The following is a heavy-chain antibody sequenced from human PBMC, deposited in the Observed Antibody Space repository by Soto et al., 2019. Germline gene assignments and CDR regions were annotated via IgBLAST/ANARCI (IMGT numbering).Heavy chain of an antibody. J-gene: IGHJ4*02. CDR2: ISYDGREI. D-gene: IGHD3-9*01. CDR3: ASDQLAVTGSLVDY. Sequence: VRQAPGKGLEWLSVISYDGREIHYSESVKGRFTISRDSSTNKVYLQMNSLRNEDTAVYYCASDQLAVTGSLVDYWGQGTRVTVSS. V-gene: IGHV3-30-3*01.